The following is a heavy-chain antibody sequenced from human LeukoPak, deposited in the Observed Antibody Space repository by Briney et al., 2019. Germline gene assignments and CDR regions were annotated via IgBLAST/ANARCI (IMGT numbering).Heavy chain of an antibody. V-gene: IGHV4-59*01. D-gene: IGHD4-23*01. CDR3: AREGGGNPFFDY. CDR2: IYYSGRT. CDR1: GGSISSYY. Sequence: SETLSLTCTVSGGSISSYYWSWIRQPPGKGLEWIGYIYYSGRTNYNPSLKSRVTISVDTSKNQFSLKLSSVTAADTAVYYCAREGGGNPFFDYWGQGTLVTVSS. J-gene: IGHJ4*02.